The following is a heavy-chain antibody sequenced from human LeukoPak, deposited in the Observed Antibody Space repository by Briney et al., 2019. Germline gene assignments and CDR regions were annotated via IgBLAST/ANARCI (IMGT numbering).Heavy chain of an antibody. Sequence: PSETLSLTCAVYGGSFSGYYWSWLRQPPGKGLEWIGEINHSGSTNYNPSLESRVTISVDTSKNQFSLKLSSVTAADTAVYYCARARRTKYCSSTSCYAFDYWGQGTLVTVSS. CDR2: INHSGST. J-gene: IGHJ4*02. D-gene: IGHD2-2*01. CDR1: GGSFSGYY. V-gene: IGHV4-34*01. CDR3: ARARRTKYCSSTSCYAFDY.